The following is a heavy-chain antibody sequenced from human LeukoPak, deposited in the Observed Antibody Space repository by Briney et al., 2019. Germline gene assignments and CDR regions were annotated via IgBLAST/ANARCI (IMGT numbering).Heavy chain of an antibody. V-gene: IGHV3-21*01. CDR3: ARDQVIAAAIDY. J-gene: IGHJ4*02. Sequence: GGSLRLSCAASGFTFSSYSMNWVRQAPGKGLEWVSSISSSSSYIYYADSVKGRLTISRDNAKNSLYLQMNSLRAEDTAVYYRARDQVIAAAIDYWGQGTLVTVSS. CDR2: ISSSSSYI. D-gene: IGHD6-13*01. CDR1: GFTFSSYS.